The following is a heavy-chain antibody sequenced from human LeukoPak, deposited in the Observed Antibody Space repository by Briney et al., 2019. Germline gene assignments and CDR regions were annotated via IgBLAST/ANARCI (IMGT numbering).Heavy chain of an antibody. D-gene: IGHD3-9*01. CDR3: ARGGGYYDILTGYYSKIYYFDY. CDR2: ISAYNGNT. CDR1: GYTFTSYD. V-gene: IGHV1-18*01. J-gene: IGHJ4*02. Sequence: ASVKVSCKASGYTFTSYDINWVRQAPGQGLEWMGWISAYNGNTNYAQKLQGRVTMTTDTSTSTAYMELRSLRSDDTAVYYCARGGGYYDILTGYYSKIYYFDYWGQGTLVTVSS.